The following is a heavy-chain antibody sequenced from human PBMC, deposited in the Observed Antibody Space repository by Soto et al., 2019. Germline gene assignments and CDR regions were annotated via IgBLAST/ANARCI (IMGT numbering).Heavy chain of an antibody. Sequence: KTSETLSLTCTVSGGPINNYYCSWIRQAAGKGLEWIGYIYYSGSTNYNPSLKSRVTISVDTSKNQFSLKLSSVTAADTAVYYCARVPMITFGGVIVPYYFDYWGQGTLVTVSS. CDR2: IYYSGST. CDR1: GGPINNYY. V-gene: IGHV4-59*01. J-gene: IGHJ4*02. CDR3: ARVPMITFGGVIVPYYFDY. D-gene: IGHD3-16*02.